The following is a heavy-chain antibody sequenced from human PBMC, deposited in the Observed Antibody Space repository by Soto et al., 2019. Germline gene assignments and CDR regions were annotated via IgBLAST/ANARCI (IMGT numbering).Heavy chain of an antibody. CDR1: GFSFSTYD. Sequence: GGSLRLSCAASGFSFSTYDMNWVRQAPGKGLEWFSAISGSGGSTYYADSVKGRFTISRDNSKNTLYLQMNSLRAEDTAVYYCARGLPYDSSGYFFDYWGQGTLVTVSS. D-gene: IGHD3-22*01. CDR3: ARGLPYDSSGYFFDY. J-gene: IGHJ4*02. CDR2: ISGSGGST. V-gene: IGHV3-23*01.